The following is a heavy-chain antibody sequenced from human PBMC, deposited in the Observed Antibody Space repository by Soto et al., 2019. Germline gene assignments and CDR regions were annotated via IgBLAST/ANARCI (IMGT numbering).Heavy chain of an antibody. Sequence: EVQLVESGGGLVKPGGSLRLSCAASGFTFSSYSMNWVRQAPGKGLEWVSSISSSSSYIYYADSVKGRFTISRDNAKNSLYLQMNSLRAEDTAVYYCARDRAKTYYDFWSGYYTDLGYYGMDVWGQGTTVTVSS. CDR3: ARDRAKTYYDFWSGYYTDLGYYGMDV. CDR1: GFTFSSYS. J-gene: IGHJ6*02. V-gene: IGHV3-21*01. D-gene: IGHD3-3*01. CDR2: ISSSSSYI.